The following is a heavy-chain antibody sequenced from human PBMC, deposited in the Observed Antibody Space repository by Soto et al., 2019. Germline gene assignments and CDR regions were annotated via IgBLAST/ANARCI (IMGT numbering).Heavy chain of an antibody. CDR3: ARAPGWSDAFDI. J-gene: IGHJ3*02. V-gene: IGHV1-69*13. D-gene: IGHD2-15*01. CDR2: IIPIFGTA. CDR1: GGTFSSYA. Sequence: SVTVSCKASGGTFSSYAISWVRQAPGQGLEWMGGIIPIFGTANYAQKFQGRVTITADESTSTAYMELSSLRSEDTAVYYCARAPGWSDAFDIWGQGTMVTVSS.